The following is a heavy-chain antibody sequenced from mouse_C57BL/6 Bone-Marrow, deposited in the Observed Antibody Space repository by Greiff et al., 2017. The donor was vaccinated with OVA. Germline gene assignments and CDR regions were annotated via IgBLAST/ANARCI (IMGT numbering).Heavy chain of an antibody. V-gene: IGHV1-15*01. J-gene: IGHJ1*03. CDR1: GYTFTDYE. D-gene: IGHD1-1*01. CDR2: IDPETGGT. Sequence: QVQLKQSGAELVRPGASVTLSCKASGYTFTDYEMHWVKQTPVHGLEWIGAIDPETGGTAYNQKFKGKAILTADKSSSTAYMELRSLTSEDSAVYYSTRQITTVVDWYFDVWGTGTTVTVSS. CDR3: TRQITTVVDWYFDV.